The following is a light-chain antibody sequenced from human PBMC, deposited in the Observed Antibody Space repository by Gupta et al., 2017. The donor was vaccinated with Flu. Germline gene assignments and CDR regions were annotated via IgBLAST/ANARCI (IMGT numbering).Light chain of an antibody. CDR1: NNGSKS. J-gene: IGLJ3*02. Sequence: SYVLTQPPSVSVAPGPTARINRGGNNNGSKSVHWYQQKPGQAPVLVVYDDSDRPSGIPERFSGSNSGNTATLTISRVEAGGEADYYCQVWDSSSDWVFGGGTKLTVL. V-gene: IGLV3-21*02. CDR3: QVWDSSSDWV. CDR2: DDS.